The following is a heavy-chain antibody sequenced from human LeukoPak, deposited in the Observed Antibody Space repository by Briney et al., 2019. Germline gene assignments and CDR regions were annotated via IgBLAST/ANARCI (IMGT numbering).Heavy chain of an antibody. V-gene: IGHV1-18*01. CDR2: ISAYNGNT. D-gene: IGHD2-2*01. J-gene: IGHJ4*02. Sequence: ASVTLSCTASGSTFTSYGISWVRQAPGQGLEWMGWISAYNGNTNYAQKLQGRVTMTTDTSTSTAYMELRSLRSDDTAVYYCARDEGLIVVVPADYWGQGTLVTVSS. CDR3: ARDEGLIVVVPADY. CDR1: GSTFTSYG.